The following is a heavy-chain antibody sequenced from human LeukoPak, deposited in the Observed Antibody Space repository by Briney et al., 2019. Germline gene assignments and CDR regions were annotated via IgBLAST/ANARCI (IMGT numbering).Heavy chain of an antibody. V-gene: IGHV1-2*02. CDR2: INPNSGGT. J-gene: IGHJ4*02. CDR1: GYTFTGYY. D-gene: IGHD3-9*01. Sequence: GASVKVSCKASGYTFTGYYMHWVRQAPGQGLEWMGWINPNSGGTNYAQKFQGRVTMTRDTSISTAYMELSRLRSDDTAVYYCARAVLRYFEWLSPNDYWGQGTLVTVSS. CDR3: ARAVLRYFEWLSPNDY.